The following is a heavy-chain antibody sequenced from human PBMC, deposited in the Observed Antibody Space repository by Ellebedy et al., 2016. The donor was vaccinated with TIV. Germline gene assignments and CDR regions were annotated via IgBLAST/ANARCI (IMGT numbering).Heavy chain of an antibody. V-gene: IGHV1-24*01. D-gene: IGHD6-19*01. Sequence: AASVKVSCKVSGYTLTELSMHWVRQAPGKGLEWMGGFDPEDGETIYAQKFQGRVTMTEDTSTDTAYMELSSLRSEDTAVYYCVTDLSIAVAGDAFDIWGQGTMVTVSS. CDR1: GYTLTELS. J-gene: IGHJ3*02. CDR2: FDPEDGET. CDR3: VTDLSIAVAGDAFDI.